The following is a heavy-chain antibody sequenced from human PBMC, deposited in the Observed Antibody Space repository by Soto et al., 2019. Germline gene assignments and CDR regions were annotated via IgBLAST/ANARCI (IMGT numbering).Heavy chain of an antibody. Sequence: SETMSLTCSVSGYSISSGYYWGWIRQAPGKGLEWIGNIHHSGSTYYNPSLESRVTISIDTSKNQFSLRLTSVTAADTAIYYCARDISASDGDYWGQGTLVTVSS. V-gene: IGHV4-38-2*02. CDR1: GYSISSGYY. D-gene: IGHD2-21*01. CDR2: IHHSGST. CDR3: ARDISASDGDY. J-gene: IGHJ4*02.